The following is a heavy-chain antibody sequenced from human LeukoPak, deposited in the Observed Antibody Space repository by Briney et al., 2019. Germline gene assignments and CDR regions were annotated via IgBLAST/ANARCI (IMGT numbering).Heavy chain of an antibody. CDR1: GFTFSSYG. CDR2: ISYDGSNK. Sequence: GGSLRLSCAASGFTFSSYGMHWVRQAPGKGLEWVAVISYDGSNKYYADSVKGRFTISRDNSKNTLYLQMNSLRAEDTAVYYCAKDGSIAAPGTDPSNYYYGMDVWGQGTTVTVSS. D-gene: IGHD6-13*01. J-gene: IGHJ6*02. CDR3: AKDGSIAAPGTDPSNYYYGMDV. V-gene: IGHV3-30*18.